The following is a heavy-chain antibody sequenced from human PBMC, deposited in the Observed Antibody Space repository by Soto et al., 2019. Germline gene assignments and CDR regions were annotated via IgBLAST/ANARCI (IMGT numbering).Heavy chain of an antibody. CDR2: IYYSGST. J-gene: IGHJ5*02. CDR3: AREIVVVPAAPVGWFDP. V-gene: IGHV4-31*03. Sequence: QVQLQESGPGLVKPSQTLSLTCTVSGGSISSGGYYWSWIRQHPGKGLEWIGYIYYSGSTYYNPSLKSRVTISVDTSKNQFSLKLSSVTAADTAVYYCAREIVVVPAAPVGWFDPWGQGTLVTVSS. CDR1: GGSISSGGYY. D-gene: IGHD2-2*01.